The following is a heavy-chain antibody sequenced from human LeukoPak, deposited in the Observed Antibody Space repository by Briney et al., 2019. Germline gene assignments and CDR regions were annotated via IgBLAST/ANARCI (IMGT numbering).Heavy chain of an antibody. CDR2: GFYSGSA. Sequence: SETLSLTCTVSGGSISGSSYYWAWVRQPPGKGLEWVGSGFYSGSAYSNPSLKSRVTISVDTSRNQFSLNLSSVTAADTAVYYCARLRGAMTPVTSDFDYWGQGTLVTVSS. CDR1: GGSISGSSYY. V-gene: IGHV4-39*01. CDR3: ARLRGAMTPVTSDFDY. J-gene: IGHJ4*02. D-gene: IGHD4-17*01.